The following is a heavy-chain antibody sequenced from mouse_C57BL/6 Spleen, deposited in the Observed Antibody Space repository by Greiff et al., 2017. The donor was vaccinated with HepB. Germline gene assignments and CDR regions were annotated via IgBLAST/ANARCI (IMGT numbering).Heavy chain of an antibody. J-gene: IGHJ2*01. CDR3: AREGTGTPPYYLDY. D-gene: IGHD4-1*01. CDR2: IYPGGGYT. Sequence: QVQLQQSGAELVRPGTSVKMSCKASGYTFTNYWIGWAKQRPGHGLEWIGDIYPGGGYTNYNEKFKGKATLTADKSSSTAYMQFSSLTSEDSAIYYCAREGTGTPPYYLDYWGQGTTLTVSS. V-gene: IGHV1-63*01. CDR1: GYTFTNYW.